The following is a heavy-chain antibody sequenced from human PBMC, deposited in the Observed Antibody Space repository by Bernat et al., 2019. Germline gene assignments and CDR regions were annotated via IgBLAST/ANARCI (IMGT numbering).Heavy chain of an antibody. J-gene: IGHJ5*02. CDR3: ARDLADAGRFDP. CDR2: IKNDGSQK. D-gene: IGHD6-13*01. CDR1: GFTFSNYW. Sequence: EVQLVESGGGLVQPGGSLRLSCAASGFTFSNYWMGWVRQAPGKGLGWGANIKNDGSQKNSVDSVTGSFTFSGDNAKNSLYLQMNSLRVEDTAVYYCARDLADAGRFDPWGQGSLVTVSS. V-gene: IGHV3-7*03.